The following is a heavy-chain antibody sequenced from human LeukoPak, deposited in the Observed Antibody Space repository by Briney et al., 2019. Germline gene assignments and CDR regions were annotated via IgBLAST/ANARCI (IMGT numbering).Heavy chain of an antibody. J-gene: IGHJ4*02. D-gene: IGHD2-15*01. V-gene: IGHV3-15*01. CDR2: IKSKTDGGTT. Sequence: GGSLRLSCAASGFTFDDYGMSWVRQAPGKGLEWVGRIKSKTDGGTTDYAAPVKGRFTISRDDSKNTLYLQMNSLKTEDTAVYYCTTVPRSERDYWGQGTLVTVSS. CDR3: TTVPRSERDY. CDR1: GFTFDDYG.